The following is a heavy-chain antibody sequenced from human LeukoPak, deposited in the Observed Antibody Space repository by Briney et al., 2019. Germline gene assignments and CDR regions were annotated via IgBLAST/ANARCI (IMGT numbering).Heavy chain of an antibody. CDR1: GYTFTGYH. J-gene: IGHJ4*02. Sequence: ASVKVSCKASGYTFTGYHMHWVRQAPGQGLEWMGRINPNSGDTNYAQKFQGRVTMPTDTSTSTAYMELRSLRSDDTAVYYCARALTFDYWGQGTLVTVSS. CDR2: INPNSGDT. CDR3: ARALTFDY. V-gene: IGHV1-2*06.